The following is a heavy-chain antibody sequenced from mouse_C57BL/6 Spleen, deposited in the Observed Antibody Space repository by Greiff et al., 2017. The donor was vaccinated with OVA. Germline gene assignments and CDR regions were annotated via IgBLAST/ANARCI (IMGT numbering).Heavy chain of an antibody. CDR1: GYTFTSYW. CDR2: IYPSDSET. CDR3: ARSRTGTFDY. Sequence: QVHVKQPGAELVRPGSSVKLSCKASGYTFTSYWMDWVKQRPGQGLEWIGNIYPSDSETHYNQKFKDKATLTVDKSSSTAYMQLSSLTSEDSAVYYCARSRTGTFDYWGQGTTLTVSS. V-gene: IGHV1-61*01. J-gene: IGHJ2*01. D-gene: IGHD4-1*01.